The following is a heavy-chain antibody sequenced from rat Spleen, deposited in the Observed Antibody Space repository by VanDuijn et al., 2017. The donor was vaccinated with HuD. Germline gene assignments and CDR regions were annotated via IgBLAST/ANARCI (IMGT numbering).Heavy chain of an antibody. J-gene: IGHJ2*01. D-gene: IGHD1-6*01. Sequence: EVQLVESGGGLVQPGGSRRLSCAASGFSFRDYAMAWVRQAPMKGLEWVATIVYDGTSTYYRDSVRGRFTISRDNTKSSLYLQMDSLRSEDTATYYCARRHYGYTDYFDYWGQGVMVTVSS. CDR3: ARRHYGYTDYFDY. CDR2: IVYDGTST. CDR1: GFSFRDYA. V-gene: IGHV5-17*01.